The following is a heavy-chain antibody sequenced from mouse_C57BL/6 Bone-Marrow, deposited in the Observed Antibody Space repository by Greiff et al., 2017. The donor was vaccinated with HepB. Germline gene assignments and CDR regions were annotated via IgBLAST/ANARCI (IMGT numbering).Heavy chain of an antibody. D-gene: IGHD1-1*01. Sequence: QVQLQQPGAELVKPGASVKLSCKASGYTFTSYWMQWVKQRPGQGLEWIGEIDPSDSYTNYNQKFKGKATLTVDTSSSTAYMQLSSLTSEDSAVYYCARDDYYGSSYVFDYWGQGTTLTVYS. CDR3: ARDDYYGSSYVFDY. CDR1: GYTFTSYW. J-gene: IGHJ2*01. CDR2: IDPSDSYT. V-gene: IGHV1-50*01.